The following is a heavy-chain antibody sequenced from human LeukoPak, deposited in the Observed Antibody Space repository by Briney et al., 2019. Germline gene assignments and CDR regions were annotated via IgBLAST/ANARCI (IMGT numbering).Heavy chain of an antibody. CDR1: GGSISSYY. CDR3: ARRRVYDILTGSNSDAFDI. V-gene: IGHV4-59*08. J-gene: IGHJ3*02. Sequence: PSETLSLTCTVSGGSISSYYWSWIRQPPGKGLEWIGYIYYSGSTNYNPSLKSRVTISVDTSKNQFSLKLSSVTAADTAVYYCARRRVYDILTGSNSDAFDIWGQGTMVTVSS. CDR2: IYYSGST. D-gene: IGHD3-9*01.